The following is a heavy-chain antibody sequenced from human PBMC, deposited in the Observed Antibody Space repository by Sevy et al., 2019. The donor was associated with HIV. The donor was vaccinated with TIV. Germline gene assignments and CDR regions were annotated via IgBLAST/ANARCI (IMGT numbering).Heavy chain of an antibody. CDR2: ISFTTNNT. J-gene: IGHJ4*02. D-gene: IGHD3-16*01. V-gene: IGHV3-21*01. CDR3: SSGGGY. CDR1: GFSVGSYS. Sequence: GGSLRLSCAASGFSVGSYSMNWVRQAPGKGLEWVSFISFTTNNTYYVDSVKGRFTISRDNAKNSVYLQMNSLRAEDTAFYYCSSGGGYWGQGTLVTVSS.